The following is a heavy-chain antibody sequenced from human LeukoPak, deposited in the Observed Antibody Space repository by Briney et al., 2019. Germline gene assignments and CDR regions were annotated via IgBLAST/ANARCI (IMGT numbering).Heavy chain of an antibody. Sequence: PGGSLRLSCAASGFTFSSYGMSWVRQAPGKGLEWVSSISSSSSYIYYADSVKGRFTISRDNAKNSLYLQMNSLRAEDTAVYYCARGAVAYYFDYWGQGTLVTVSS. V-gene: IGHV3-21*01. D-gene: IGHD6-19*01. J-gene: IGHJ4*02. CDR1: GFTFSSYG. CDR3: ARGAVAYYFDY. CDR2: ISSSSSYI.